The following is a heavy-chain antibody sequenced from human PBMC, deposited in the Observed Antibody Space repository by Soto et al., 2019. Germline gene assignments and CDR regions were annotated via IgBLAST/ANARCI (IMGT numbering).Heavy chain of an antibody. CDR3: ASQPYSSSSPFDY. CDR1: GGSISSGGYY. J-gene: IGHJ4*02. V-gene: IGHV4-31*03. D-gene: IGHD6-6*01. Sequence: SETLSLTCTVSGGSISSGGYYWSWIRQHPGKGLEWIGYIYYSGSTYYNPSLKSRVTISVDTSKNQFSLKLSSVTAADTAVYYCASQPYSSSSPFDYWGQGTLVTVSS. CDR2: IYYSGST.